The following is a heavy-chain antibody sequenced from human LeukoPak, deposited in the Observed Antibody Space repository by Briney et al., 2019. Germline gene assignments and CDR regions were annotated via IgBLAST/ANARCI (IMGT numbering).Heavy chain of an antibody. CDR3: ARLSGEKAGAFDI. Sequence: PSETLSLTCTVSGGSISSSNYYWGWIRQPPGTGLEWIGSIYYSGSTYYNPSLKSRVTIPVDTSKNQFSLKLSSVTAADTAVYYCARLSGEKAGAFDIWGQGTMVTVSS. V-gene: IGHV4-39*07. CDR1: GGSISSSNYY. J-gene: IGHJ3*02. CDR2: IYYSGST. D-gene: IGHD6-19*01.